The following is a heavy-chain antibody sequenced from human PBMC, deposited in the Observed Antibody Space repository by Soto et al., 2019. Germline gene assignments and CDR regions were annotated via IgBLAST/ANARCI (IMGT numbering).Heavy chain of an antibody. CDR2: IKSNTAGGTT. Sequence: GGSLRLSCAVSGVTLTDVWMNWVRQAPGKGPEWVGRIKSNTAGGTTDFAAPVKGRFTISRDDSQNTLYLQMDSLKTEDTAVYYCAKVLRGGAMPGPDYWGQGTLVTVSS. CDR1: GVTLTDVW. D-gene: IGHD3-16*01. CDR3: AKVLRGGAMPGPDY. J-gene: IGHJ4*02. V-gene: IGHV3-15*07.